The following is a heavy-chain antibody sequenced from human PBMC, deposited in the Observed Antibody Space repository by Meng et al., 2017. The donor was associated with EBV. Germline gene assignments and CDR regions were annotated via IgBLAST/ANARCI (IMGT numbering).Heavy chain of an antibody. Sequence: QRAQPGGEVKKPGASVKVSCKASGSTFTDYYMHWVRQAPGQGLEWMGRINPTSGGTNYAQKFQGRVTMTRDTSISTAYMELSRLRSDDTAVYYCARVGIAVAGTGDYWGQGTLVTVSS. V-gene: IGHV1-2*06. CDR2: INPTSGGT. J-gene: IGHJ4*02. D-gene: IGHD6-19*01. CDR1: GSTFTDYY. CDR3: ARVGIAVAGTGDY.